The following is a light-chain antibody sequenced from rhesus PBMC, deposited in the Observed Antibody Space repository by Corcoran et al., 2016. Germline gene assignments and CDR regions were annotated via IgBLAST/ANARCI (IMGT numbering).Light chain of an antibody. CDR1: SSDIGGHKY. CDR2: GVS. CDR3: SSQAGTKTRI. J-gene: IGLJ1*01. V-gene: IGLV2-32*02. Sequence: QAVLTQPRSVSGSPGQSVTISCTGTSSDIGGHKYVSWYQHHPGTAPKFMIYGVSQRPSGVSDRFSGSKSGNTASLTISGLQAEDEADYYCSSQAGTKTRIFGAGTRLIVL.